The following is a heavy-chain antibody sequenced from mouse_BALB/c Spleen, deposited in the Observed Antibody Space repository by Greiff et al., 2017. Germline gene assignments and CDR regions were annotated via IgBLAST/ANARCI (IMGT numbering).Heavy chain of an antibody. CDR2: IDPANGNT. D-gene: IGHD2-3*01. Sequence: VQLQQSGAELVKPGASVKLSCTASGFNIKDSSMHWVKQRPEQGLEWIGRIDPANGNTKYDPKFQGKATITADTSSNTAYLQLSSLTSEDTAVYYCAGGGGYYAWFADWGQGTLVTVSA. J-gene: IGHJ3*01. CDR3: AGGGGYYAWFAD. V-gene: IGHV14-3*02. CDR1: GFNIKDSS.